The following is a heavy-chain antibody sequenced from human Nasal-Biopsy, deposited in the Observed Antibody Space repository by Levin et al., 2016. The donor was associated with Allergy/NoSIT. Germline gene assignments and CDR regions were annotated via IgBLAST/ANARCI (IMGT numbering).Heavy chain of an antibody. CDR1: GISVRTNY. Sequence: GESLKISCEASGISVRTNYMAWVRQGPGKGLEWVSAFNTDGSTHYTDSVKGRFTISRDDSKNTVFLQMNSLRVEDTAIYYCTRDRGTGGFYDYWGQGTVVTVSS. J-gene: IGHJ4*02. CDR3: TRDRGTGGFYDY. D-gene: IGHD3/OR15-3a*01. V-gene: IGHV3-53*05. CDR2: FNTDGST.